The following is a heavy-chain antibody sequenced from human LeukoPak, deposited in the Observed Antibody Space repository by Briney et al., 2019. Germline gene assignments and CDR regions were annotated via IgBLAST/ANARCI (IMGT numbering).Heavy chain of an antibody. J-gene: IGHJ4*02. CDR1: GGSISSYS. D-gene: IGHD6-25*01. CDR2: IYPRESP. Sequence: SETLSLTCTVSGGSISSYSWSWMRQPAGKGLEWIGRIYPRESPNYNPSLKSRVIMSVDKSKNQFSLKLRSVTAADTAVYYCARRGTIDSGRPWNWGQGTLVTVSS. CDR3: ARRGTIDSGRPWN. V-gene: IGHV4-4*07.